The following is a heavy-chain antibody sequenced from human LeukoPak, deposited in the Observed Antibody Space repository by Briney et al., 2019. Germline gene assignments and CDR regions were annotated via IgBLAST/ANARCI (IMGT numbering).Heavy chain of an antibody. J-gene: IGHJ4*02. Sequence: GGSLRLSCAASGFTLSDYAMSWVRQAPGEGLEWVSVISVSGGTTYYADSVKGRFTISRDSSKNTLYLQMTSLRADDTAVYYCAKGTRGYSAYTFDYWGQGALVTVSS. V-gene: IGHV3-23*01. CDR3: AKGTRGYSAYTFDY. CDR1: GFTLSDYA. CDR2: ISVSGGTT. D-gene: IGHD5-12*01.